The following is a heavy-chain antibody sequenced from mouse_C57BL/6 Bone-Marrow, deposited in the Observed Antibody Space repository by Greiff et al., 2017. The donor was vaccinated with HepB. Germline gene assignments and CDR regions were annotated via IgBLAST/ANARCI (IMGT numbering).Heavy chain of an antibody. V-gene: IGHV1-82*01. D-gene: IGHD1-1*01. CDR3: ARGTVVATWYFDY. CDR1: GYAFSSSW. CDR2: IYPGDGDT. J-gene: IGHJ2*01. Sequence: VKLVESGPELVKPGASVKISCKASGYAFSSSWMNWVKQRPGKGLEWIGRIYPGDGDTNYNGKFKGKATLTADKSSSTAYMQLSSLTSEDSAVYCCARGTVVATWYFDYWGQGTTLTVSS.